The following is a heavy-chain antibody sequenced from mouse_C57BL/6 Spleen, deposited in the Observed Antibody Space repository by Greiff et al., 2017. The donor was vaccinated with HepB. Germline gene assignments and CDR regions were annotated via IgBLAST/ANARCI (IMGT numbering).Heavy chain of an antibody. J-gene: IGHJ3*01. CDR3: ATPGDYEAVFAD. Sequence: QVQLKHSGPGLVQPSQSLSITCTVSGFSLTSYGVHWVRQSPGKGLEWLGVIWRGGSTDYNAAFMSRRSITKDNSKSQVFFKMNSLQADDTAIYYCATPGDYEAVFADWGQGTLGTVSA. D-gene: IGHD2-4*01. CDR1: GFSLTSYG. V-gene: IGHV2-5*01. CDR2: IWRGGST.